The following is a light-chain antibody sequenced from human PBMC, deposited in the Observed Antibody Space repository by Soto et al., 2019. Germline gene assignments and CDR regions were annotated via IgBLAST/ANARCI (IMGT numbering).Light chain of an antibody. J-gene: IGKJ4*01. CDR2: GTT. CDR3: QQYNKWPLT. Sequence: IVLTQSPATLSESPGDRATLSCRASQSVSSNLAWYQQKRGQAPRLLIYGTTTRATGIPARFSGSGSGTDFTLTISSLQSEDFAVYYCQQYNKWPLTFGGGTKVEIK. CDR1: QSVSSN. V-gene: IGKV3-15*01.